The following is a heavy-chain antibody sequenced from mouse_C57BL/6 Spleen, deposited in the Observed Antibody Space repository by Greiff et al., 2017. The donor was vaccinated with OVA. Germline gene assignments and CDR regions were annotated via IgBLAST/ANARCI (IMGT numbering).Heavy chain of an antibody. D-gene: IGHD4-1*01. J-gene: IGHJ3*01. Sequence: EVQLVESGGGLVKPGGSLKLSCAASGFTFSDYGMHWVRQAPEKGLEWVAHISSGSSTIYYADTVKGRFTISRDNAKNTLFLQMTSLRSEDTAMYYCARMTGTHWGQGTLVTVSA. V-gene: IGHV5-17*01. CDR2: ISSGSSTI. CDR3: ARMTGTH. CDR1: GFTFSDYG.